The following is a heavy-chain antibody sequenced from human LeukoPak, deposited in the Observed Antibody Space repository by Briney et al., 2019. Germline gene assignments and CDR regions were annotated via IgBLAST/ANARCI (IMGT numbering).Heavy chain of an antibody. D-gene: IGHD3-22*01. CDR3: ARLSETPVYYYSSGYYYLDS. CDR1: GYTFISHD. J-gene: IGHJ4*02. V-gene: IGHV1-8*01. Sequence: ASVKVSCTASGYTFISHDTNWVRQAPGQRLEWMGWMNPNTGATGYAQNFQGRVTMTRDTSISTVYMELNSLRSEDTAVYYCARLSETPVYYYSSGYYYLDSWGQGTLVTVSS. CDR2: MNPNTGAT.